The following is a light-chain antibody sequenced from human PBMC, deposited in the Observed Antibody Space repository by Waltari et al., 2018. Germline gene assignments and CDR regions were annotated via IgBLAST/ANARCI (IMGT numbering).Light chain of an antibody. J-gene: IGLJ2*01. CDR1: SGSIAGYY. V-gene: IGLV6-57*03. CDR2: EDN. Sequence: NFMLTQPHSVSESPGKTVTISCTRSSGSIAGYYVQWYQQRPGSAPTTVIYEDNERPSGGPDRFPGSIDRSSNSASLTISGLKTEDEADYHCQSYDSSGQVVFGGGTRLTVL. CDR3: QSYDSSGQVV.